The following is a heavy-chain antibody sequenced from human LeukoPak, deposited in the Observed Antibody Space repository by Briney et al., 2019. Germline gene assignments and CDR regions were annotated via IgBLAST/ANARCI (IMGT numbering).Heavy chain of an antibody. J-gene: IGHJ4*02. CDR2: ISSSDNI. V-gene: IGHV3-48*01. Sequence: GGSLRLSCAASGFRFSDFSINWVRQAPGKGLEWVSYISSSDNIYYADSAKGRFTISRDNAKNSVWLQMNSLRVEDTAVYHCGRGNGDYGGVDFLGQGTLVTVSS. CDR3: GRGNGDYGGVDF. D-gene: IGHD4-17*01. CDR1: GFRFSDFS.